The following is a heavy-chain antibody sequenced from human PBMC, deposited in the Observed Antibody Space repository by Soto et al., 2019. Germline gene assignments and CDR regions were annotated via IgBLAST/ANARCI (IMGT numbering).Heavy chain of an antibody. J-gene: IGHJ4*02. CDR2: ISYDGSNK. D-gene: IGHD3-16*01. CDR1: GFTFSSYG. V-gene: IGHV3-30*18. CDR3: AKDLGDLSDY. Sequence: GGSLRLSCAASGFTFSSYGMHWVRQAPGKGLEWVAVISYDGSNKYYADSVKGRFTISRDNSKNTLYLQMNSLRAEDTAVYYCAKDLGDLSDYWGQGTLVTVSS.